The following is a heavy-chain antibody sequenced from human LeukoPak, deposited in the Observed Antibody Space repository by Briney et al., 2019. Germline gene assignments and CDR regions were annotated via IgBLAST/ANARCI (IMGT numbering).Heavy chain of an antibody. V-gene: IGHV1-18*01. CDR3: ARDKVGATEGDFDY. CDR2: ISAYNGNT. D-gene: IGHD1-26*01. CDR1: GYTFTSYG. Sequence: ASVKVSCKASGYTFTSYGISWVRQAPGQGREWMGWISAYNGNTNYAQKLQGRVTMTADTSTSTAYMELRSLRSDDTAVYYCARDKVGATEGDFDYWGQGTLVTVSS. J-gene: IGHJ4*02.